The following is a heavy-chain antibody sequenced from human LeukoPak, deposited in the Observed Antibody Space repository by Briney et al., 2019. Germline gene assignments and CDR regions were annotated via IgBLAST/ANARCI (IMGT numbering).Heavy chain of an antibody. CDR1: GFTFTSSA. V-gene: IGHV1-58*01. Sequence: SVNVSCKASGFTFTSSAVQWVRQARGQRLEWIGWIVVGSGNTNYAQKFQERVTITRDMSTSTAYMELSSLRSEDTAVYYCAAVSDSSGYSDYWGQGTLVTVSS. D-gene: IGHD3-22*01. CDR2: IVVGSGNT. CDR3: AAVSDSSGYSDY. J-gene: IGHJ4*02.